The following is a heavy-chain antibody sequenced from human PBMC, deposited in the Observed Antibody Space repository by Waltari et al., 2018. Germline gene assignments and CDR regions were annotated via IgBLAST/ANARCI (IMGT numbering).Heavy chain of an antibody. CDR3: ARAPYYDFWSGYPGDFDY. CDR2: IYYSGST. D-gene: IGHD3-3*01. CDR1: GGSIRSYY. V-gene: IGHV4-59*01. J-gene: IGHJ4*02. Sequence: QVQLQQWGAGLLKPSETLSLTCTVSGGSIRSYYWSWIRQPPGKGLEWIGYIYYSGSTNYNPSLKSRVTISVDTSKNQFSLKLSSVTAADTAVYYCARAPYYDFWSGYPGDFDYWGQGTLVTVSS.